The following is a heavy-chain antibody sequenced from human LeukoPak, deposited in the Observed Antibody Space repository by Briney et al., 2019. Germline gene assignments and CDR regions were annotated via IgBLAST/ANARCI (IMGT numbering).Heavy chain of an antibody. CDR1: GFTFSGSA. CDR2: IRTKANSYAT. V-gene: IGHV3-73*01. J-gene: IGHJ4*02. CDR3: TTDYPNSGYETFDY. D-gene: IGHD5-12*01. Sequence: GRSLRLSCAASGFTFSGSAMHWVRQASGKGLEWVGRIRTKANSYATAYAASVKGRFTISRDDSKNTLYLQMNSLKTEDTAVYYCTTDYPNSGYETFDYWGQGTLVSVSS.